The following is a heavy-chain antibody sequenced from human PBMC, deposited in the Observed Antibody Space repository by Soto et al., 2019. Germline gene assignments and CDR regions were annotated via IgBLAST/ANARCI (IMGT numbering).Heavy chain of an antibody. CDR1: GGTFSSYA. J-gene: IGHJ6*02. D-gene: IGHD3-16*01. CDR3: ARGTYGYYYGMDV. V-gene: IGHV1-69*06. CDR2: IIPIFGTA. Sequence: ASVKVSCKASGGTFSSYATSWVRQAPGQGLEGMGGIIPIFGTANYAQEFQGRVTITADKSTSTAYMELSSLRSEDTAVYYCARGTYGYYYGMDVWGQGTTVTVSS.